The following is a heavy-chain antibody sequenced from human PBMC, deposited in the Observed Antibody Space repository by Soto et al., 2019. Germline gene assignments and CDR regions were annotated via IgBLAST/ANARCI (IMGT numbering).Heavy chain of an antibody. CDR3: ASLPPRGSSGLAYGMDV. CDR1: GGSISSSSYY. CDR2: IYYSGST. D-gene: IGHD6-19*01. Sequence: SETLSLTCTVSGGSISSSSYYWGWIRQPPGKGLEWIGSIYYSGSTYYNPSLKSRVTISVDTSKNQFSLKLSSVTAADTAVYYCASLPPRGSSGLAYGMDVWGQGTTVTVSS. V-gene: IGHV4-39*01. J-gene: IGHJ6*02.